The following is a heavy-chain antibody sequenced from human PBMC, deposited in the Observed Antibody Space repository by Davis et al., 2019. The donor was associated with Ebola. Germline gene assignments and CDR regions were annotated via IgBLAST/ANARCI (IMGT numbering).Heavy chain of an antibody. Sequence: PGGSLRLSCAASGFTFSSYGMHWVRQAPGKGLEWVAVISYDGSNKYYADSVKGRFTISRDNSKNTLYLQMNSLRAEDTAVYYCAKDHRESRGVYDSSGYYPLWGQGTLVTVSS. CDR3: AKDHRESRGVYDSSGYYPL. V-gene: IGHV3-30*18. J-gene: IGHJ4*02. D-gene: IGHD3-22*01. CDR1: GFTFSSYG. CDR2: ISYDGSNK.